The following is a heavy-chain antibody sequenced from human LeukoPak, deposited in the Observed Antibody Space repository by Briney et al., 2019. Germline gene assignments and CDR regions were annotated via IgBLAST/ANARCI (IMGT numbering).Heavy chain of an antibody. CDR1: GLTVSISY. CDR2: IYNDGRT. J-gene: IGHJ4*02. D-gene: IGHD6-13*01. CDR3: ARGIGRSWSLDN. V-gene: IGHV3-53*01. Sequence: PGGSLRLSCAASGLTVSISYMSWVRQAPGKGLEWVSVIYNDGRTYYADSVKSRFTISRDNSKNTLHFQMNSLRVGDTAVYYCARGIGRSWSLDNWGQGTLVTVSS.